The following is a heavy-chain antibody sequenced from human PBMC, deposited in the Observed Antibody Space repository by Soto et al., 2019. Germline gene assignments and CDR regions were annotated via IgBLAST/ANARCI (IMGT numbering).Heavy chain of an antibody. V-gene: IGHV1-69*01. CDR3: ARVGTMIVVDPLGGMDV. Sequence: SGKVSCQASGGPFSSYAIRWVRQAPGQGREWMGGIITIFGTANYAQKFQGRVTITADESTSTAYMELSSLRSEDTAVYYCARVGTMIVVDPLGGMDVWGQGTTVTVSS. CDR2: IITIFGTA. D-gene: IGHD3-22*01. CDR1: GGPFSSYA. J-gene: IGHJ6*02.